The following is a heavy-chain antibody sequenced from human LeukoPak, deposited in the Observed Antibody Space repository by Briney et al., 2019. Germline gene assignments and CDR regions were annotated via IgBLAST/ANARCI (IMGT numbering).Heavy chain of an antibody. J-gene: IGHJ6*03. CDR1: GFNFSSYA. D-gene: IGHD2-2*01. Sequence: PGGSLRLSCAASGFNFSSYAMSWVRQAPGKGLEWVSAISGSGGSTYYADSVKGRFTISRDNSKNTLYLQMNSLRAEDTAVYYCAKVAGYCSSTSCFYYYYYMDVWGKGTTVTVSS. V-gene: IGHV3-23*01. CDR3: AKVAGYCSSTSCFYYYYYMDV. CDR2: ISGSGGST.